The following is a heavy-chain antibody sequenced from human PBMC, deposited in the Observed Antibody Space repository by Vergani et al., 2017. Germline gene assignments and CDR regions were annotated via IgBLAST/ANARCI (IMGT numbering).Heavy chain of an antibody. CDR2: ISSSSSYI. CDR3: ARDRRLGELSHYYYYGMDV. D-gene: IGHD3-16*02. J-gene: IGHJ6*02. CDR1: GFTFGSYS. V-gene: IGHV3-21*01. Sequence: EVQLVESGGGLVKPGGSLRLSCAASGFTFGSYSMNWVRQAPGKGLEWVSSISSSSSYIYYADSVKGRFTISRDNAKNSLYLQMNSLRAEDTAVYYCARDRRLGELSHYYYYGMDVWGQGTTVTVSS.